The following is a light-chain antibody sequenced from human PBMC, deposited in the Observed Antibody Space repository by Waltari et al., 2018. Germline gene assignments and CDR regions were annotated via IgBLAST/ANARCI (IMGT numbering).Light chain of an antibody. CDR1: GSSIANNY. J-gene: IGLJ3*02. V-gene: IGLV1-51*02. CDR3: GTWDSDLDAGV. Sequence: QSMLTQPPSVSAAPGQKVTISCSGSGSSIANNYVAWYKQIPGTAPKLLIYETNKRPSGIPYRFSGSKSGTSATLGITGLQTGDEADYYCGTWDSDLDAGVFGGGTKLTVL. CDR2: ETN.